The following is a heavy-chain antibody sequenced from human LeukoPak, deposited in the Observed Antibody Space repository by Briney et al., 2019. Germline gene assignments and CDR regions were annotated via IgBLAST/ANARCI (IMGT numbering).Heavy chain of an antibody. V-gene: IGHV3-23*01. CDR2: ISGSGGST. J-gene: IGHJ5*02. D-gene: IGHD3-3*01. CDR3: AKDPPRITIFGVVIIP. CDR1: GFTFSSYA. Sequence: RSGGSLRLSCAASGFTFSSYAMSWVRQAPGKGLEWVSAISGSGGSTYYADSVKGRFTISRDNSKNTLYLQMNSLRAEDTAVYYCAKDPPRITIFGVVIIPWGQGTLVTVSS.